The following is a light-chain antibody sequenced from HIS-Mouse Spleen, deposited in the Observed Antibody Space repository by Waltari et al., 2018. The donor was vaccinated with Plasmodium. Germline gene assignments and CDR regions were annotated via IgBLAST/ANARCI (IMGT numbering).Light chain of an antibody. V-gene: IGKV3-15*01. CDR2: GAS. CDR1: QSVSSN. CDR3: QQYNNWSFT. Sequence: EIVMTQSPATLSVSPGERATLSCRASQSVSSNLAWYQQKPGQAPRPLIYGASTRATGILARFSGSGYGTEFTLTISSLQSEDFAVYYCQQYNNWSFTFGPGTKVDIK. J-gene: IGKJ3*01.